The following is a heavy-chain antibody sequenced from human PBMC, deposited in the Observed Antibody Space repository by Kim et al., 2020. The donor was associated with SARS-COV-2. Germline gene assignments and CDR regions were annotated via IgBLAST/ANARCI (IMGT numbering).Heavy chain of an antibody. CDR3: ARTVLLWFGEVNYFDY. D-gene: IGHD3-10*01. J-gene: IGHJ4*01. CDR2: IYYSGST. V-gene: IGHV4-39*01. CDR1: GGSISSSSYY. Sequence: SETLSLTCTVSGGSISSSSYYWGWIRQPPGKGLEWIGSIYYSGSTYYNPSLKSRVTISVDTSKNQFSLKLSSVTAADTAVYYCARTVLLWFGEVNYFDY.